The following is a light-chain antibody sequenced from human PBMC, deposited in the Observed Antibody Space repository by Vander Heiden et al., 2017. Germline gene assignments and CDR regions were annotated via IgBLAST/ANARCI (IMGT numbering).Light chain of an antibody. J-gene: IGKJ3*01. CDR2: WAS. V-gene: IGKV4-1*01. CDR3: QQYYSTPFT. CDR1: QSVLYSSNNKNY. Sequence: DIVMTQSPASLAVSLGARATINCKSSQSVLYSSNNKNYLAWYQQKPGQPPKLLIYWASTRESGVPDRFSGSGSGTDFTLTISSLQAEDVAVYYCQQYYSTPFTFGPGTKVDIK.